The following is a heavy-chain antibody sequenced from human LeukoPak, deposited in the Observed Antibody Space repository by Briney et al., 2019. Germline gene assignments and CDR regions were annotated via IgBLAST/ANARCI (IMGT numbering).Heavy chain of an antibody. Sequence: GASVKVSCKASGYTFTRYYMHWVRQAPGQGLEWMGIINPSDGGASYTQKFKGRVTMTRDTSTSTVYMDLSSLRSEDTAVYYCARQAVTSGWYFDYWGQGTLVTVSS. J-gene: IGHJ4*02. CDR2: INPSDGGA. CDR1: GYTFTRYY. D-gene: IGHD4-17*01. CDR3: ARQAVTSGWYFDY. V-gene: IGHV1-46*01.